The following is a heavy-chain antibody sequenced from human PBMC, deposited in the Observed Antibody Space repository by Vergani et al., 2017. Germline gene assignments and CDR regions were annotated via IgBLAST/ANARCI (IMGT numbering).Heavy chain of an antibody. CDR3: AKGDSIAVAGLVDY. CDR1: GFTFSSYA. J-gene: IGHJ4*02. Sequence: EVKLLESGGGLVQPWGSLRLSCAASGFTFSSYAMSWVRQAPGKGLEWVSAISGSGGSTYYADSVKGRFTISRDNSKNTLYLQMNRLRAEDTAVYYCAKGDSIAVAGLVDYWGQGTLVTVSS. V-gene: IGHV3-23*01. D-gene: IGHD6-19*01. CDR2: ISGSGGST.